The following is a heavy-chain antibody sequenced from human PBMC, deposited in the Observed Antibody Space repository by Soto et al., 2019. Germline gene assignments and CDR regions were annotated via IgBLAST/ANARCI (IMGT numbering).Heavy chain of an antibody. CDR1: EYTFTSYY. CDR3: ASGRVGATPLYYYAMDV. V-gene: IGHV1-46*01. Sequence: SVKFSGKASEYTFTSYYMHWVRDAPGQGLEWMGIINPSGSSTSYAQNFQGRVTMTRDTSTSTVYMELSSLRSEDTADYYCASGRVGATPLYYYAMDVWGQGTTVTVSS. J-gene: IGHJ6*02. D-gene: IGHD1-26*01. CDR2: INPSGSST.